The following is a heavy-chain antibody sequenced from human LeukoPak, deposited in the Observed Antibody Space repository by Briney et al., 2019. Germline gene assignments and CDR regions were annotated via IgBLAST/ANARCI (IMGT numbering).Heavy chain of an antibody. Sequence: SETLSLTCAVYGGSFSGYYWSWIRQPPGKGLEWIGEINHSGSTNYNPSLKSRVTISVDTSKNQFSLKLSSATAADTAVYYCARDAGGYYYVSYFVYWGQGTLVTVSS. J-gene: IGHJ4*02. CDR1: GGSFSGYY. CDR3: ARDAGGYYYVSYFVY. CDR2: INHSGST. D-gene: IGHD3-22*01. V-gene: IGHV4-34*01.